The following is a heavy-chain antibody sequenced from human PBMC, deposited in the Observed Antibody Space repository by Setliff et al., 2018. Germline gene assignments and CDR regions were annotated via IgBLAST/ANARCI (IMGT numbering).Heavy chain of an antibody. J-gene: IGHJ3*02. CDR1: GGSGDYY. D-gene: IGHD6-13*01. V-gene: IGHV4-30-4*08. Sequence: SQTLSLTCTVSGGSGDYYWSWIRQPPGKGLEWIGYISNSGSTYYKSSLKSRLTISIDTSKSQFSLKLGSVTAADTAMYYCARTPAAGTGDAFDIWGQGTMVTVSS. CDR2: ISNSGST. CDR3: ARTPAAGTGDAFDI.